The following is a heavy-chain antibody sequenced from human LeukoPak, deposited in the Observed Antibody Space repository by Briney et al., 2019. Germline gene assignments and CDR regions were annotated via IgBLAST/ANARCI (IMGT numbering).Heavy chain of an antibody. CDR2: ISADGDNT. CDR3: ARVSRGKWELLGAHDY. V-gene: IGHV3-64*02. J-gene: IGHJ4*02. CDR1: GFTFSSFS. Sequence: GGSLRLSCAASGFTFSSFSMHWVRQAPGKGLKYVSAISADGDNTYYADSVKDRFTISRDNSQNTLYLQMGGLRVEDMAVYYCARVSRGKWELLGAHDYWGQGTLVTVSS. D-gene: IGHD1-26*01.